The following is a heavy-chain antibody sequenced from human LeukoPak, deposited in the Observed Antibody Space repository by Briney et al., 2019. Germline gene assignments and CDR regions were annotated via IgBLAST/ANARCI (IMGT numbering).Heavy chain of an antibody. D-gene: IGHD6-19*01. V-gene: IGHV3-74*01. CDR2: IKSDGSST. Sequence: PGGSLRLSCAASGFTFSSYWMHWVRQAPGKGLVWVSRIKSDGSSTNYADSVKGRFTISRDNAKNTLYLQTNSLRAEDTAVYYCARGGAVAGTGDYWGQGTLVTVSS. CDR3: ARGGAVAGTGDY. CDR1: GFTFSSYW. J-gene: IGHJ4*02.